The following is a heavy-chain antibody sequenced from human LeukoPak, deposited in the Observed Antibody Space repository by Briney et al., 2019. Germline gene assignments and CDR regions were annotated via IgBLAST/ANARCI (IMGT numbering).Heavy chain of an antibody. Sequence: PSETLSLTCTVSGGSISSNYWSWIRQPPGKGLEWIGYIYYSGSTNYNPSLKSRVTISIDTSKNQFSLKLNSVTAADTAVYYCASLRYFALLDMYYFDYWGQGTLVTVSS. D-gene: IGHD3-9*01. CDR1: GGSISSNY. CDR2: IYYSGST. CDR3: ASLRYFALLDMYYFDY. J-gene: IGHJ4*02. V-gene: IGHV4-59*01.